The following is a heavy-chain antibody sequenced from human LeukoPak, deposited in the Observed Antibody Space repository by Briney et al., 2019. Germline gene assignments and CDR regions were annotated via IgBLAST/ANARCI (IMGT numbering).Heavy chain of an antibody. Sequence: GGSLRLSCAASGFTFSSYSMNWVCQAPGKGLEGVSSISSSSSYIYYADSVKGRFTISRDNAKNSLYLQMNTLRAEDTAVYYCARDKGDYYYYYMDVWGKGTTVTVSS. CDR2: ISSSSSYI. V-gene: IGHV3-21*01. D-gene: IGHD3-10*01. CDR3: ARDKGDYYYYYMDV. CDR1: GFTFSSYS. J-gene: IGHJ6*03.